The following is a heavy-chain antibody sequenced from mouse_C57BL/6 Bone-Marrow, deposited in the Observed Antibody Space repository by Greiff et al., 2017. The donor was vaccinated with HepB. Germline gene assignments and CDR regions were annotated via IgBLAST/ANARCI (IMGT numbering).Heavy chain of an antibody. J-gene: IGHJ1*03. CDR1: GYTFTSYW. CDR2: IDPSDSYT. CDR3: ARDYYGSSPRSFDV. V-gene: IGHV1-50*01. D-gene: IGHD1-1*01. Sequence: QVQLQQPGAELVKPGASVKLSCKASGYTFTSYWMQWVKQRPGQGLEWIGEIDPSDSYTNYNQKFKGKATLTVDKSSSTAYMELRSLTSEDSAVYYCARDYYGSSPRSFDVWGTGTTVTVSS.